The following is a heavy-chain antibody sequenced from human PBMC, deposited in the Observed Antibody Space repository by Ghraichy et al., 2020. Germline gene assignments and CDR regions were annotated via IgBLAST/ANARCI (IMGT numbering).Heavy chain of an antibody. Sequence: ASVKLSCKASGYTFISYALHWVRQAPGQRLEWMGWIIAGNGNTQYAQKFQGRVTITRGTSASTAYMELSSLRSEDTAVYYCARLSRVHSSGWYYFDYWGQGTLVTVSS. V-gene: IGHV1-3*01. CDR1: GYTFISYA. CDR2: IIAGNGNT. CDR3: ARLSRVHSSGWYYFDY. D-gene: IGHD6-19*01. J-gene: IGHJ4*02.